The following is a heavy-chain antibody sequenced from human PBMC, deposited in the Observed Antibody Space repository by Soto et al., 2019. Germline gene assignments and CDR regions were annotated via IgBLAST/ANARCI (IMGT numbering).Heavy chain of an antibody. Sequence: QVQLQESGPGLVKPSQTLSLTCTVSGGSISSGDYYRSWIRQPPGKGLEWIGYSYYRGFTYYNTTLKSRVTISIDTSKNQFSLKLSSVIAAEKAVYDCARSGDYVPFAHWGQGTLVNVSS. V-gene: IGHV4-30-4*01. CDR3: ARSGDYVPFAH. J-gene: IGHJ4*02. CDR1: GGSISSGDYY. CDR2: SYYRGFT. D-gene: IGHD4-17*01.